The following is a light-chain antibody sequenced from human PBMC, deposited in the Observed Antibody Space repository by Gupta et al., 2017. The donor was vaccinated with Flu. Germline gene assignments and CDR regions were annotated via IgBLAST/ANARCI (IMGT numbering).Light chain of an antibody. Sequence: DIQMTQSPSTLSASVGDRVTITCRASQSISTWLAWYQQKPGKAPKLLIYKASTLESGVPSRFSGSGSGTEFTLTINSLQPDDFATYYCQHYNSYSTFGPGTKVDVK. CDR1: QSISTW. CDR2: KAS. J-gene: IGKJ3*01. CDR3: QHYNSYST. V-gene: IGKV1-5*03.